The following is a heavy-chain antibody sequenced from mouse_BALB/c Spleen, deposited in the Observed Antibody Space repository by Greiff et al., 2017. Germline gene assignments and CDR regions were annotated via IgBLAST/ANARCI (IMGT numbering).Heavy chain of an antibody. CDR2: IFPGTGTT. V-gene: IGHV1S132*01. CDR3: ARRIPGYFDV. J-gene: IGHJ1*01. CDR1: GYTFTSYW. Sequence: VQLQQSGAELVKPGASVKLSCKTSGYTFTSYWIQWVKQRPGQGLGWIGEIFPGTGTTYYNEKFKGKATLTIDTSSSTAYMQLSSLTSEDSAVYFCARRIPGYFDVWGAGTTVTVSS.